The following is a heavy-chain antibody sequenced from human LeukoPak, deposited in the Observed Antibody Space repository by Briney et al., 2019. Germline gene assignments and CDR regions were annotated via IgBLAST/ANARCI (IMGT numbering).Heavy chain of an antibody. J-gene: IGHJ4*02. CDR1: GGSISSGYY. Sequence: SETLSLTCTDSGGSISSGYYWGWIRQPPGKGLEWIGSIYHSGSTYYNPSLKSRVTISVDTSKNQFSLKLSSVTAADTAVYYCARDLMVYAIYYFDYWGQGTPVTVSS. V-gene: IGHV4-38-2*02. CDR2: IYHSGST. D-gene: IGHD2-8*01. CDR3: ARDLMVYAIYYFDY.